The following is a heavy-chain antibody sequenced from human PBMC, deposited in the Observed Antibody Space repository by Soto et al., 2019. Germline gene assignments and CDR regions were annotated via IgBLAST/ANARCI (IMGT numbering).Heavy chain of an antibody. Sequence: SETLSLTCSVSGGSISTYYWSWIRQPPGKGLEWIGHVYYSGSTNYSPSLKSRVTMSVDTSKNQFSLNLSSVTAADTAIYYCARDLGGYYYYGMDVWGQGTSVTVSS. CDR2: VYYSGST. CDR3: ARDLGGYYYYGMDV. J-gene: IGHJ6*02. V-gene: IGHV4-59*01. CDR1: GGSISTYY. D-gene: IGHD1-26*01.